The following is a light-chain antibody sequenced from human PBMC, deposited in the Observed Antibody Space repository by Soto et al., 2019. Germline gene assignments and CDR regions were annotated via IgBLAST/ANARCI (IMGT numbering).Light chain of an antibody. CDR3: QQYSICRT. V-gene: IGKV3-15*01. J-gene: IGKJ1*01. CDR1: ESVSSN. CDR2: GAS. Sequence: IVMTQSPSTWSLSAWARATLSCRASESVSSNLACYQQKAGQAPRLLIYGASTRATGIPARFSGSGSGTEFTLTISSLQSEDIAVYYCQQYSICRTFGQGTKVDI.